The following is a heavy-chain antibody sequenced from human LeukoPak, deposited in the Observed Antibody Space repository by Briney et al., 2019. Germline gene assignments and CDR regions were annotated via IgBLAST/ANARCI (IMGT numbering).Heavy chain of an antibody. V-gene: IGHV3-15*01. CDR3: TTGPFDYYVSASYLANGMDV. CDR1: GFTFSNAW. Sequence: KTGGSLRLSCAASGFTFSNAWMSWVRQAPGKGLEWVGRIKSKTDGGTTDYTAPVKGRFTMSRDDSKNTLYLQMNSLKTEDTAVYYCTTGPFDYYVSASYLANGMDVWGQGTTVTVSS. D-gene: IGHD3-10*01. J-gene: IGHJ6*02. CDR2: IKSKTDGGTT.